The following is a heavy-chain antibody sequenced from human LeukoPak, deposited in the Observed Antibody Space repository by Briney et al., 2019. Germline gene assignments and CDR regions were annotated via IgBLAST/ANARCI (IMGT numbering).Heavy chain of an antibody. V-gene: IGHV4-39*01. J-gene: IGHJ4*02. CDR3: ARFVYDSSGYSDY. CDR1: RGSIRSSSYY. Sequence: SETPSLTCTVSRGSIRSSSYYWGWIRQPPGKGLEWIGSIYYSGSTYYNPSLKSRVTISVDTSKNQFSLKLSSVTAADTAVYYCARFVYDSSGYSDYWGQGTLVTVSS. CDR2: IYYSGST. D-gene: IGHD3-22*01.